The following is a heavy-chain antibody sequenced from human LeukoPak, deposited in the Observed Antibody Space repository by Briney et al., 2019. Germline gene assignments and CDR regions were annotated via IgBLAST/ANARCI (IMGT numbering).Heavy chain of an antibody. Sequence: ASVKVSCKASGGTSTSHAISWVRHAPGQGLEWRGRIIPNLGTTNRAQNFQDRVTLTADKSTNTAYMELTSLTSGDTAVYYCATTNDGGGYQWGDFFDFWGQGTLVTVSS. CDR3: ATTNDGGGYQWGDFFDF. J-gene: IGHJ4*02. CDR1: GGTSTSHA. D-gene: IGHD3-22*01. CDR2: IIPNLGTT. V-gene: IGHV1-69*04.